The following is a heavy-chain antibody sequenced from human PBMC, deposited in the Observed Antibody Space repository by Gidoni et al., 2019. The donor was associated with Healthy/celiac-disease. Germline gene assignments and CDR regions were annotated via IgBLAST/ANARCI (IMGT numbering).Heavy chain of an antibody. J-gene: IGHJ6*02. Sequence: EVQLVQSGAEVKKPGESLKISCKGSGYSFTSYWIGWVRQMPGKGLEWMGIIYPGDSDTRYSPSFQGQVTISADKSISTAYLQWSSLKASDTAMYYCARHPTYGDYYGSGGYYYYGMDVWGQGTTVTVSS. D-gene: IGHD3-10*01. CDR1: GYSFTSYW. CDR2: IYPGDSDT. V-gene: IGHV5-51*01. CDR3: ARHPTYGDYYGSGGYYYYGMDV.